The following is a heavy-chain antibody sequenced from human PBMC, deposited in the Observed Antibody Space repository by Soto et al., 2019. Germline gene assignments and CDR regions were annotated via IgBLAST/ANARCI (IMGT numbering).Heavy chain of an antibody. CDR2: TYYRSKWYS. CDR3: VREVAPRGSDP. J-gene: IGHJ5*02. D-gene: IGHD2-21*01. CDR1: GDSVSSSSAL. Sequence: PSQTLSLTCAISGDSVSSSSALWNWIRQSPSRGLEWLGRTYYRSKWYSDYAESVKGRITINPDTSKNQFSLQLNSVAPEDTAVYYCVREVAPRGSDPWGQGTLVTVSS. V-gene: IGHV6-1*01.